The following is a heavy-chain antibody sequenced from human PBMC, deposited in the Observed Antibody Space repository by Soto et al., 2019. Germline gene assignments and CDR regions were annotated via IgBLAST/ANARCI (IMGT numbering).Heavy chain of an antibody. CDR2: ISSGSAFI. V-gene: IGHV3-21*01. CDR3: TRDQGGIYDSWFDP. CDR1: TFSMYS. J-gene: IGHJ5*02. D-gene: IGHD1-26*01. Sequence: ESGGGLVKPGGSLRLSCNFTFSMYSMNWVRQAPGKGLEWVASISSGSAFIKYADSVKGRFSISRDNAKNSVSLQMNSLRAEDTAMYYCTRDQGGIYDSWFDPWGRGTLVTVSS.